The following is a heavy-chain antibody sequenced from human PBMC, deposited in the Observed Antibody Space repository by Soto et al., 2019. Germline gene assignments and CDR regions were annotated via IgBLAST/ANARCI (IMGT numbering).Heavy chain of an antibody. CDR1: GYSFTTYW. D-gene: IGHD7-27*01. Sequence: PGESLKISCKGSGYSFTTYWIGWVRQMPGKGLEWMGIIYPGDSDTRYSPSFQGHVTFSADKSISTAYLQWSSLRASDTAMYYCARREMILGIGSAAFDMWGQGTMVTVSS. CDR3: ARREMILGIGSAAFDM. V-gene: IGHV5-51*01. CDR2: IYPGDSDT. J-gene: IGHJ3*02.